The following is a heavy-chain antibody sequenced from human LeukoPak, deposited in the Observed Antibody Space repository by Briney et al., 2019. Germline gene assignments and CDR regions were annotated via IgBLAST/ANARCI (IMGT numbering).Heavy chain of an antibody. CDR1: GGSISSGGYY. CDR2: IYYSGST. D-gene: IGHD2-21*02. CDR3: ARWIVVVPAIRGGGMDV. Sequence: SETLSLTCTVSGGSISSGGYYWSWIRQHPGKGLEWIGYIYYSGSTYYNPSLKSRVTISVDTSKNQFSLKLSSVTAADTAVYYCARWIVVVPAIRGGGMDVGGQGTPFTVS. J-gene: IGHJ6*02. V-gene: IGHV4-31*03.